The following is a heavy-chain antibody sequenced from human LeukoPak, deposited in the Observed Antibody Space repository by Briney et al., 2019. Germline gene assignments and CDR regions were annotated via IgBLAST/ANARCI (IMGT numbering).Heavy chain of an antibody. CDR3: ARDVDSSGYLDY. D-gene: IGHD3-22*01. CDR2: ISSRTSTT. Sequence: GGSLRLSFAASGFTFSSYAMNWVRQAPGKGLEWVSYISSRTSTTYYADSVKGRFTISRDDAKNSLYLQMNSLRAEDTAVYYCARDVDSSGYLDYWGQGTLVTVSS. CDR1: GFTFSSYA. J-gene: IGHJ4*02. V-gene: IGHV3-48*01.